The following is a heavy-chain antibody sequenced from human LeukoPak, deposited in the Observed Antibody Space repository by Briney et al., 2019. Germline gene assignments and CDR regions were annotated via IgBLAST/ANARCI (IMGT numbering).Heavy chain of an antibody. CDR1: GFTLTNYW. CDR3: ETPLGSGSYGY. Sequence: GGSLRLSCAVSGFTLTNYWIHWVRQAPGKGLVWVSRINGDGSTTNYADSVKGRFTISRDNAKNTLYLQMNSLRAEDTAVYYCETPLGSGSYGYWGQGTLVTVSS. D-gene: IGHD1-26*01. V-gene: IGHV3-74*01. J-gene: IGHJ4*02. CDR2: INGDGSTT.